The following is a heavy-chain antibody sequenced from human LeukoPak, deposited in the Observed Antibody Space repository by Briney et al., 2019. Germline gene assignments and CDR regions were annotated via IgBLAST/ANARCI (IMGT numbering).Heavy chain of an antibody. V-gene: IGHV4-59*01. CDR3: ARGRSNYYGMDV. D-gene: IGHD1-26*01. CDR1: GGSISSYY. Sequence: PSETLSLTCTVSGGSISSYYWSWIRRPPGKGLEWIGYIYYNGNTNYSPSLKSRVTMSVDTSKNLFSLKVSSVTAADTAVYYCARGRSNYYGMDVWGQGTTVTVSS. CDR2: IYYNGNT. J-gene: IGHJ6*02.